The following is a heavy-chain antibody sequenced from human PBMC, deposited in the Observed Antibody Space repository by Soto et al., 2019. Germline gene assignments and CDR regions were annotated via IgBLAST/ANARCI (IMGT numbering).Heavy chain of an antibody. CDR3: TSLYYGH. CDR2: IKSKTDGGTT. CDR1: EFTFTYAW. J-gene: IGHJ4*02. Sequence: LRLSCAASEFTFTYAWMSWVRQAPGKGLEWVGRIKSKTDGGTTDYAAPVKGRFTISRDESQNTLYLQMNSLKTEDTAVYYCTSLYYGHWGQGTLVTVS. D-gene: IGHD3-16*02. V-gene: IGHV3-15*01.